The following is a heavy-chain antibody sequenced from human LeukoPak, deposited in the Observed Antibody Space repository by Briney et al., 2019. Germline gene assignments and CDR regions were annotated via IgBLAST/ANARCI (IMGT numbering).Heavy chain of an antibody. J-gene: IGHJ4*02. V-gene: IGHV1-18*04. D-gene: IGHD3-16*01. Sequence: ASVKVSCKTSGYTFTSYGITWVRQAPGQGLEWLGWISGNNGDTSYAHNVDGRVTMTTDTSTSTGYMELRSLRSDDTAVYYCARTSIMMVSSTWGQGTLVIVSS. CDR2: ISGNNGDT. CDR1: GYTFTSYG. CDR3: ARTSIMMVSST.